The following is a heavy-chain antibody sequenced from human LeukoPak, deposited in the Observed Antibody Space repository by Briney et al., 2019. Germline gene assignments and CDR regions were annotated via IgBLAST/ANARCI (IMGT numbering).Heavy chain of an antibody. V-gene: IGHV3-11*01. CDR3: ARDRRDGYNRFDY. Sequence: PGGSLRLSCAASGFTFSDYYMSWIRQAPGKGLEWVSYISSSGSTIYYADSVKGRFTISRDNAKNSLYLQMNSLRAGDTAVYYCARDRRDGYNRFDYWGQGTLVTVSS. D-gene: IGHD5-24*01. J-gene: IGHJ4*02. CDR2: ISSSGSTI. CDR1: GFTFSDYY.